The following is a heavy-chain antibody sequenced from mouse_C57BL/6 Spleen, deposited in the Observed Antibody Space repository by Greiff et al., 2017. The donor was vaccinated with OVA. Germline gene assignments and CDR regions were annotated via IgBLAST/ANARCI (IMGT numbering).Heavy chain of an antibody. CDR3: ARHEGGGWLGYAMDY. CDR2: FYPGSGSI. V-gene: IGHV1-62-2*01. D-gene: IGHD2-3*01. J-gene: IGHJ4*01. Sequence: VKLMESGAELVKPGASVKLSCKASGYTFTEYTIHWVKQRSGQGLEWIGWFYPGSGSIKYNEKFKDKATLTADKSSSTVYMELSRLTSEDSAVYFCARHEGGGWLGYAMDYWGQGTSVTVSS. CDR1: GYTFTEYT.